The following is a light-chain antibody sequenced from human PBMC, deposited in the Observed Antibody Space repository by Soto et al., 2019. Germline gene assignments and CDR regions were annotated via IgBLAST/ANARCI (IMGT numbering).Light chain of an antibody. CDR2: AAS. CDR3: QQSYSNVALT. Sequence: DIQMTQSPSSLSASVGDRVTITCRASQYISSYLNWYQQKPGKAPKVRIYAASTLQSGVPSRFSGSGSGTDFTLTISNLQPEDFATYYCQQSYSNVALTFGGGTKVEIK. CDR1: QYISSY. V-gene: IGKV1-39*01. J-gene: IGKJ4*01.